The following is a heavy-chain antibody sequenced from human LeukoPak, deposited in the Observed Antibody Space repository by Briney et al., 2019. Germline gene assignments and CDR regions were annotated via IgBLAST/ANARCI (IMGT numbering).Heavy chain of an antibody. J-gene: IGHJ4*02. CDR3: ARDANGITMIVGPNY. Sequence: SETLSLTCTVSGYSISSGYYWGWIRQPPGKGLEWIGNIYHSGSTYYNPSLKSRVTISVDTSKNQVSLKASSVTAADTAVYHCARDANGITMIVGPNYWGQGTLVTVSS. D-gene: IGHD3-22*01. CDR2: IYHSGST. V-gene: IGHV4-38-2*02. CDR1: GYSISSGYY.